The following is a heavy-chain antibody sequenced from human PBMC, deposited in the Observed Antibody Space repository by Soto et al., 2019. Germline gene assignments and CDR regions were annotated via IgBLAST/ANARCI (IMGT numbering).Heavy chain of an antibody. J-gene: IGHJ4*02. Sequence: GASVKVSCKASGYTFTSYGISWVRQAPGQGLEWMGWISAYNGNTNYAQKLQGRVTMTTDTSTSTAYMELRSLRSDDTAVYYCASHPIRMIGYCSSTSCYSDGYSNWGQGTLVTVSS. CDR2: ISAYNGNT. CDR3: ASHPIRMIGYCSSTSCYSDGYSN. V-gene: IGHV1-18*01. D-gene: IGHD2-2*03. CDR1: GYTFTSYG.